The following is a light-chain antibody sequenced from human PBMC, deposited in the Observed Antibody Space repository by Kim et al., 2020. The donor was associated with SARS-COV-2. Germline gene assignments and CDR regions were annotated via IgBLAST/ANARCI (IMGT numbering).Light chain of an antibody. J-gene: IGKJ4*01. CDR2: DAS. V-gene: IGKV3-11*01. CDR3: QQRSNWLT. Sequence: SLSPGERAPRSCRASQSVSSYLAWYQQKPGQAPRLLIYDASNRATGIPARFSGSGSGTDFTLTISSLEPEDFAVYYCQQRSNWLTFGGGTKVEIK. CDR1: QSVSSY.